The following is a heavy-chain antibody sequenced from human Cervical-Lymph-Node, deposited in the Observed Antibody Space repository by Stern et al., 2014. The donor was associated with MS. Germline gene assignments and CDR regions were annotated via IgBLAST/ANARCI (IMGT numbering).Heavy chain of an antibody. Sequence: QMQLEQSGSELKKPGASVKVSCKASGYSFTHFALNWGRHAPGQGLQWMGWINTNAGNPSYAQAFTGRFVFSLDTSVSTAYLQISSLKAEDTAVYYCARDPHDYGDRFDYWGQGTLVTVSS. CDR2: INTNAGNP. CDR3: ARDPHDYGDRFDY. J-gene: IGHJ4*02. V-gene: IGHV7-4-1*02. D-gene: IGHD4-17*01. CDR1: GYSFTHFA.